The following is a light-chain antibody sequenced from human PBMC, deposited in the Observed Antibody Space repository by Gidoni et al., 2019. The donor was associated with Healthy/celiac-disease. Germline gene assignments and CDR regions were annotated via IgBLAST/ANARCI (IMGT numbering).Light chain of an antibody. CDR1: QSVSSSY. CDR3: QQYGSSPMYT. J-gene: IGKJ2*01. V-gene: IGKV3-20*01. Sequence: EIVLPQSPGTLSLSPGERANLSCRASQSVSSSYLAWYQQKPGKAPRLLIYGASSRATGIPARFSGSGSGTDFTLTISRLEPEDFAVYYCQQYGSSPMYTFGQGTKLEIK. CDR2: GAS.